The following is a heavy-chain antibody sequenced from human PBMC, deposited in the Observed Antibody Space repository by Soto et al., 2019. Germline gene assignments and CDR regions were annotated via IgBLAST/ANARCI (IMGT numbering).Heavy chain of an antibody. J-gene: IGHJ4*02. CDR2: LKSVSDGGKA. V-gene: IGHV3-15*01. CDR3: TTMRWNFWSTD. D-gene: IGHD3-3*01. CDR1: GFPINKAW. Sequence: EVQLVESGGGLVKPGGSLTFSCSVSGFPINKAWMGWVRQGPGKGLEWVGRLKSVSDGGKADYTAPVKDRFTISRDDSKNMMYLQMNSLKAEDTAVYFCTTMRWNFWSTDWGQGTLVTVSS.